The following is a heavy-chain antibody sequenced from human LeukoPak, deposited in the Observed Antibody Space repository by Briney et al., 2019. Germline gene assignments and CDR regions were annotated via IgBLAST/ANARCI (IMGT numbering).Heavy chain of an antibody. D-gene: IGHD3-10*01. CDR2: ISASGGST. J-gene: IGHJ4*02. CDR3: ANRMVRGVTVDY. V-gene: IGHV3-23*01. Sequence: GGSLSLSCAASGFTFSSYAMSWVRQAPGKGLEWISAISASGGSTYYAASVKGRFTISRDTSKNTLYPQMNSLRAENAAEYYWANRMVRGVTVDYWGQGNLVTVSS. CDR1: GFTFSSYA.